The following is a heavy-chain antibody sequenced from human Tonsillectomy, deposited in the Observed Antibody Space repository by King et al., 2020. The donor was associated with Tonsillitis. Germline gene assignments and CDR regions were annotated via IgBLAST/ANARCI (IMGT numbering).Heavy chain of an antibody. V-gene: IGHV1-2*02. CDR3: ATYNVEVAGFDY. Sequence: QLVQSGAEVKKPGASVKVSCKASGYIFTDDYMHWLRQAPGQGLEWMGWINPNSGGTNYAQKFQGRVTMTRGTSISTAYMELSRLRSDDTAVFYCATYNVEVAGFDYWGQGTLVTVSS. D-gene: IGHD6-19*01. CDR2: INPNSGGT. CDR1: GYIFTDDY. J-gene: IGHJ4*02.